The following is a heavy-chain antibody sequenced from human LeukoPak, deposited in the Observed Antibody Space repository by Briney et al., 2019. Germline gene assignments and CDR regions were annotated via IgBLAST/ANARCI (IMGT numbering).Heavy chain of an antibody. CDR2: IYHSGST. CDR3: ARDRSSIAALDY. Sequence: PSGTLSLTCAVSGGSIKSNNWWSWVRQPPGKGLEWIGEIYHSGSTNYNPSLKSRVTISVDTSKNQFSLKLSSVTAADTAVYYCARDRSSIAALDYWGQGTLVTVSS. J-gene: IGHJ4*02. CDR1: GGSIKSNNW. V-gene: IGHV4-4*02. D-gene: IGHD6-6*01.